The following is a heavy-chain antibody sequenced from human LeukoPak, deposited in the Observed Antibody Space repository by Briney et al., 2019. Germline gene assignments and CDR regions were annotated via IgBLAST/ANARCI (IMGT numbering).Heavy chain of an antibody. CDR3: ARGRVSSSTWHSTYYNYFYMDV. Sequence: SETLSLTCSVSDDSITMYYWTWIRQPPGKGLEWIRYVDHTGITNFSPSLNGRVSISRDTTKNLFSLRVRSVTAADTAVYFCARGRVSSSTWHSTYYNYFYMDVWGKGTTVTVSS. V-gene: IGHV4-59*01. CDR1: DDSITMYY. D-gene: IGHD5-12*01. J-gene: IGHJ6*03. CDR2: VDHTGIT.